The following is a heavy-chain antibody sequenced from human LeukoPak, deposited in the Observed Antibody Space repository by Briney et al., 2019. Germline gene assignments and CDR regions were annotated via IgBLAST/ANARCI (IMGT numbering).Heavy chain of an antibody. J-gene: IGHJ6*02. Sequence: SETLSLTCTVSGDSIKSGEYHWGWIRQPPGTGLEWIGYIFYRGTTYYNPSLMSRVTISLDTSKNQFSLKLSSVTAADTAVYYCAREGADWGGNFYAMDVWAQGTTVTVSS. CDR1: GDSIKSGEYH. D-gene: IGHD7-27*01. CDR3: AREGADWGGNFYAMDV. V-gene: IGHV4-30-4*01. CDR2: IFYRGTT.